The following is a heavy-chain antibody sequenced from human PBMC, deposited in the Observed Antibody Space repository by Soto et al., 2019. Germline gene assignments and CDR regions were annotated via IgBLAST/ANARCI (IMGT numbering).Heavy chain of an antibody. CDR2: ISYSGST. J-gene: IGHJ5*02. CDR3: ARESAGSGKNNWFDP. D-gene: IGHD3-10*01. Sequence: SETLSLTCTVPGGFISTDNYYWGWIRQPPGKGLEWIGSISYSGSTYYNPSLKSRVTISVDTSRNQLLLQLNSVTAADTALYYCARESAGSGKNNWFDPWGQGTLVTVSS. V-gene: IGHV4-39*07. CDR1: GGFISTDNYY.